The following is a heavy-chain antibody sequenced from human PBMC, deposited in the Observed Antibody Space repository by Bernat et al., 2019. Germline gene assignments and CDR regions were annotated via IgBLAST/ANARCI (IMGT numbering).Heavy chain of an antibody. Sequence: DVQLMESGGDLVQPGGSLRLSCAASGFTFSDSGMSWFRLPPGKGLEWVSTISSDGENTHYAGSVQGRFTISRDNSQSTLYLQMDSLRAEDAAIYYCAKVSAPYFDYWGQGALVTVSS. D-gene: IGHD3-16*01. CDR3: AKVSAPYFDY. CDR1: GFTFSDSG. V-gene: IGHV3-23*01. CDR2: ISSDGENT. J-gene: IGHJ4*02.